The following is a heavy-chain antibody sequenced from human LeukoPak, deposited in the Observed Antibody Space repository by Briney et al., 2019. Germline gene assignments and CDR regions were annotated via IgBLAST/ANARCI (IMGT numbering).Heavy chain of an antibody. Sequence: SETLSLTCAVYGGSFSGYYWSWIRQPPGKGLEWIGEINHSGSTNYNPSLKSRVTMSVDTSKNQFSLKLSPVTAADTAVYYCARGYLAYYDSSGYVPYYFDYWGQGTLVTVSS. J-gene: IGHJ4*02. CDR2: INHSGST. CDR1: GGSFSGYY. V-gene: IGHV4-34*01. CDR3: ARGYLAYYDSSGYVPYYFDY. D-gene: IGHD3-22*01.